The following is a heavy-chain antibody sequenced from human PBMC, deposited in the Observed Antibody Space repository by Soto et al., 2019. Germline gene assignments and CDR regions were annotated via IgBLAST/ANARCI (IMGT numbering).Heavy chain of an antibody. CDR3: ARDRGSGWFVY. CDR1: GYAFGTYG. Sequence: QVQLVQSGADVKKPGASVKVSCKASGYAFGTYGVSWVRQAPGQGLEWMGWISAYNGNTNYAQNFQGRVAMTTDTPTTTAYMELRSLTSDDTAVYYCARDRGSGWFVYWGQGTLVTVSS. J-gene: IGHJ4*02. D-gene: IGHD6-19*01. V-gene: IGHV1-18*01. CDR2: ISAYNGNT.